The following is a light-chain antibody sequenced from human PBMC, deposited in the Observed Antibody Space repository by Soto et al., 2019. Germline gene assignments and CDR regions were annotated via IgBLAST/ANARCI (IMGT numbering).Light chain of an antibody. V-gene: IGKV1-33*01. CDR1: QDISNY. CDR2: GAS. J-gene: IGKJ5*01. CDR3: QQYNNCPPIA. Sequence: DSKMTVSRYTVSAAGGDSITITCQASQDISNYLHWYQQKPGKAPKLLIYGASTRATGIPARFSGRGSGTEFTIPISCLLSADFAVHYCQQYNNCPPIACAQGTRLEIK.